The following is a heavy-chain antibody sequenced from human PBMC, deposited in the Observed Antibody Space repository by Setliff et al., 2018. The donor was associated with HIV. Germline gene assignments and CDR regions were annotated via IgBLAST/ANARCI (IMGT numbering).Heavy chain of an antibody. J-gene: IGHJ4*02. CDR1: GFTFSSYT. Sequence: QAGGSLRLSCAASGFTFSSYTINWVRQAPGKGLEWVSGISDSGGSTYYADSVKGRFTISRDNSKNTLNLQMNSLRAEDTAVYYCASGYSSSSPRRDYWGQGTLVTVSS. CDR2: ISDSGGST. CDR3: ASGYSSSSPRRDY. D-gene: IGHD6-6*01. V-gene: IGHV3-23*01.